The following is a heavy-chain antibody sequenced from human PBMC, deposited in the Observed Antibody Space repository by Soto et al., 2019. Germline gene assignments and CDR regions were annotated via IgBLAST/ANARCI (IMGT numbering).Heavy chain of an antibody. D-gene: IGHD1-26*01. J-gene: IGHJ6*02. V-gene: IGHV1-18*01. Sequence: QVQLVQSGPEVKKPGASVKVSCEASGYTFTTFGISWVRQAPGQGLEWMGWISTYNGDTNSAQKFQGRVTMTADTSTGTVYMELMSLKSDDTAVYYCARQGSWPYYYYGLDVWGQGTTVTVSS. CDR1: GYTFTTFG. CDR2: ISTYNGDT. CDR3: ARQGSWPYYYYGLDV.